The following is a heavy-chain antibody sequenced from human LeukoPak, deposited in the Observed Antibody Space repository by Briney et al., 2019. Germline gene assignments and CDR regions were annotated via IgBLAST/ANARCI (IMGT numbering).Heavy chain of an antibody. CDR2: IYSGNT. J-gene: IGHJ4*02. D-gene: IGHD4/OR15-4a*01. CDR3: ARRAGAYSRPYDY. Sequence: GGSLRLSCTVSGFTVSSNSMSWVRQAPGKGLEWVSFIYSGNTHYSDSVKGRFTISRDNSKNTLYLQMNSLRAEDTAVYYCARRAGAYSRPYDYWGQGTLVTVSS. V-gene: IGHV3-53*01. CDR1: GFTVSSNS.